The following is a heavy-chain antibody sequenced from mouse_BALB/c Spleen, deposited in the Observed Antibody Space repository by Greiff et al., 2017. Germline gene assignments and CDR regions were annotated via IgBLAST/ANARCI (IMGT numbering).Heavy chain of an antibody. CDR1: GYTFTSYW. CDR3: ARESWDEGYAMDY. Sequence: QVQLQQSGAELAKPGASVKMSCKASGYTFTSYWMHWVKQRPGQGLEWIGYINPSTGYTEYNQKFKDKATLTADKSSSTAYMQLSSLTSEDSAVYYCARESWDEGYAMDYWGQGTSVTVSS. D-gene: IGHD4-1*01. J-gene: IGHJ4*01. CDR2: INPSTGYT. V-gene: IGHV1-7*01.